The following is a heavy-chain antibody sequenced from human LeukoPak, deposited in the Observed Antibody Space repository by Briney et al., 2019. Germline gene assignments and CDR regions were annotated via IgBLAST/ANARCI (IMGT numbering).Heavy chain of an antibody. CDR3: ARGSYCSSTSCYTFRYYYGMDV. D-gene: IGHD2-2*02. CDR1: GGSFSGYY. CDR2: INHSGST. V-gene: IGHV4-34*01. Sequence: PSETLSLTCAVYGGSFSGYYWSWIRQPPGKGPEWIGEINHSGSTNYNPSLKSRVIISVDTSKNQFSLKLSSVTAADTAVYYCARGSYCSSTSCYTFRYYYGMDVWGQGTTVTVSS. J-gene: IGHJ6*02.